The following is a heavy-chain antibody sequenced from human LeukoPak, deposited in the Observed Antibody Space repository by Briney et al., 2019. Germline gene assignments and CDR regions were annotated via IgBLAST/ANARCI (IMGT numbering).Heavy chain of an antibody. V-gene: IGHV3-48*01. CDR1: GFTFSSHN. J-gene: IGHJ5*02. CDR3: AGYGDYAP. CDR2: ISTNSRTV. Sequence: PGGSLRLSCAVSGFTFSSHNMNWVRQAPGKGLEWISYISTNSRTVYYADSVKGRFTISRDNAKNSLYLQMTSLRVEDTAVYYCAGYGDYAPWGQGTLVTVSS. D-gene: IGHD4-17*01.